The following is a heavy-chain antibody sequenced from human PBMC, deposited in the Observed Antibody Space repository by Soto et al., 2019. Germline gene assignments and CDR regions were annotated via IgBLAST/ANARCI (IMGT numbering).Heavy chain of an antibody. D-gene: IGHD1-26*01. Sequence: GGSLRLSCSASGFSFGDYAMSWVRQAPGKGLEWVGFIRSRAYSGTTEYAASVKGRFTISRDDSKTIAYLQMNSLKTEDTAVYYCTRVRVRWESLGWFDPWGQGTLVTVSS. CDR1: GFSFGDYA. CDR2: IRSRAYSGTT. CDR3: TRVRVRWESLGWFDP. J-gene: IGHJ5*02. V-gene: IGHV3-49*04.